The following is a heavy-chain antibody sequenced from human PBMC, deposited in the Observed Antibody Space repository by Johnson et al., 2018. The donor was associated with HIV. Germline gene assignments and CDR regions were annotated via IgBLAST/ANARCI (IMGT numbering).Heavy chain of an antibody. CDR1: GFTFSSYG. Sequence: QVQLVESGGGVVQPGRSLRLSCAASGFTFSSYGMHWVRQAPGKGLEWVAVTWYDGSNQYYADSVKGRFSISRDNAKNSLYLQMNSLRAEDTALYYCARPDGAVASDFNAFDIWGQGTMVTVSS. J-gene: IGHJ3*02. CDR3: ARPDGAVASDFNAFDI. CDR2: TWYDGSNQ. D-gene: IGHD6-19*01. V-gene: IGHV3-33*03.